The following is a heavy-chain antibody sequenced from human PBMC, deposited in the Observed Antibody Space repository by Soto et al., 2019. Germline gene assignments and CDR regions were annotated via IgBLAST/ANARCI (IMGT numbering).Heavy chain of an antibody. Sequence: SVKVSCKASGYTFTSYGISWVRQAPGQGLEWMGWISAYNGNTNYAQKLQGRVTMTTDTSTSTAYMELRSLRSDDTAVYYCARDQSIAARNYYYYYGMDVWGQGTTVTVSS. CDR2: ISAYNGNT. CDR1: GYTFTSYG. V-gene: IGHV1-18*04. CDR3: ARDQSIAARNYYYYYGMDV. J-gene: IGHJ6*02. D-gene: IGHD6-13*01.